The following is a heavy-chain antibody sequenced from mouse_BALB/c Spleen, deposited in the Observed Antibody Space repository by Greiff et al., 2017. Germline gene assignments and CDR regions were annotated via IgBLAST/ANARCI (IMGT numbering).Heavy chain of an antibody. V-gene: IGHV14-3*02. D-gene: IGHD2-1*01. CDR1: GFNIKDTY. J-gene: IGHJ3*01. CDR2: IDPANGNT. Sequence: EVQLQQSGAELVKPGASVKLSCTASGFNIKDTYMHWVKQRPEQGLEWIGRIDPANGNTKYDPKFQGKATITADTSFNTAYLQLSSLTSEDTAVYYCARDYGNYLAWFAYWGQGTLVTVSA. CDR3: ARDYGNYLAWFAY.